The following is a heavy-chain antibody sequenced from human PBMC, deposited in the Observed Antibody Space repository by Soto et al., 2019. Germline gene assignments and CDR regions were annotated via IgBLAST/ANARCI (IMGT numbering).Heavy chain of an antibody. CDR2: IYYSGST. CDR1: GGSISSSSYY. Sequence: SETLSLTCTVSGGSISSSSYYWGWIRQPPGKGLEWIGSIYYSGSTYYNPSLKSRVTISVDTSKNQFSLKLSSVTAADTAVYYCASTRGYSLIAFDIWGHGTMVTVSS. D-gene: IGHD2-15*01. CDR3: ASTRGYSLIAFDI. V-gene: IGHV4-39*01. J-gene: IGHJ3*02.